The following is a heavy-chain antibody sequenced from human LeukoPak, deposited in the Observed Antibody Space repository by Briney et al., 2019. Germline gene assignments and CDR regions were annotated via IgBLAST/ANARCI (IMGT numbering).Heavy chain of an antibody. CDR3: ARNFHTGFDY. V-gene: IGHV6-1*01. D-gene: IGHD2-8*02. CDR1: GDSVSGSSSA. Sequence: SQTLSLTCAISGDSVSGSSSAWTWIRQSPSRGLEWLGRTYYRSRWLNGYAVSLRSRISISPDTSKNQFSLQLTSVTPEDTAIYYCARNFHTGFDYWGQGTLVTVSS. CDR2: TYYRSRWLN. J-gene: IGHJ4*02.